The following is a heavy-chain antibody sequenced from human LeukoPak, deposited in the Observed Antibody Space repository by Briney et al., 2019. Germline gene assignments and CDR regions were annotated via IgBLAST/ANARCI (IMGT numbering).Heavy chain of an antibody. CDR1: GGSISSYY. CDR3: ARDQVSSWSQQWQTEYYFDY. V-gene: IGHV4-4*07. CDR2: IYTSGST. J-gene: IGHJ4*02. D-gene: IGHD6-13*01. Sequence: SETLSLTCTVSGGSISSYYWSWIRQPAGKGLEWIGRIYTSGSTNYNPSLKSRVTMSVDTSKNQFSLKLSSVTAADTAVYYCARDQVSSWSQQWQTEYYFDYWGPGTLVTVSS.